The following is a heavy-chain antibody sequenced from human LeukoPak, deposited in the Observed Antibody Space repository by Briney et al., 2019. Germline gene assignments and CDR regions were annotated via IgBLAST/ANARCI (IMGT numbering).Heavy chain of an antibody. CDR3: AKTVWSRLAAGLDS. J-gene: IGHJ4*02. D-gene: IGHD2-21*02. CDR1: GGSISGSSYY. CDR2: IYYRGRT. Sequence: PSETLSLTCSVSGGSISGSSYYWGWIRQPPGKGREWIGNIYYRGRTYYNPSLKSRVIMSIDTSKNQFSLKVNSVTATDTAVYYCAKTVWSRLAAGLDSWGQGTLVTVSS. V-gene: IGHV4-39*01.